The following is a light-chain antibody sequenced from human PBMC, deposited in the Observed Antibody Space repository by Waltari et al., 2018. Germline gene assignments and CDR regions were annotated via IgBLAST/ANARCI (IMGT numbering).Light chain of an antibody. V-gene: IGKV3-15*01. CDR2: GAS. CDR1: QSVSSN. J-gene: IGKJ3*01. Sequence: EIVMTQSPATLSVSPGERATLSCRASQSVSSNLAWYQQKPGQAPRLLIYGASTRATGIPARFSGSGSGTEFTLTISSLQSEDFAVYYSQQYNRDFTFGPGTKVDIK. CDR3: QQYNRDFT.